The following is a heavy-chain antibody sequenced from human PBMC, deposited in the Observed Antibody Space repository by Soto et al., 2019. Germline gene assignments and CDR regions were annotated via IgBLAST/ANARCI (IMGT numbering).Heavy chain of an antibody. CDR2: IYHSGST. J-gene: IGHJ5*02. D-gene: IGHD2-2*02. CDR1: SGSISSSNW. V-gene: IGHV4-4*02. Sequence: QVQLQESGPGLVKPSGTLSLTCAVSSGSISSSNWWSWVRQPPGKGLEWIGEIYHSGSTNYNPSLKSRVTIPVDKSKNQFSLKLSSVTAADTAVYYCARTPRYCSSTSCYMGGFFDPWGQGTLVTVSS. CDR3: ARTPRYCSSTSCYMGGFFDP.